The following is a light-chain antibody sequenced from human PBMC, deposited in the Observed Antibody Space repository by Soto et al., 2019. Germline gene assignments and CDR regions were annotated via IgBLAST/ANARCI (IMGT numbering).Light chain of an antibody. CDR1: SSDVGTYNS. J-gene: IGLJ2*01. CDR2: DVN. Sequence: QSALTQPRSVSGSPGQSVTISCTGTSSDVGTYNSVSWYQQHPGKAPKLMIYDVNKRPSGVPDRFSGYMSGNTASLTISGLQADDEADYHCSSYAGNYTLDFGGGTKLTVL. V-gene: IGLV2-11*01. CDR3: SSYAGNYTLD.